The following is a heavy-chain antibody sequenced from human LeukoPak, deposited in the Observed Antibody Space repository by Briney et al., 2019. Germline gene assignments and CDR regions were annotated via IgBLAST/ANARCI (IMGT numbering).Heavy chain of an antibody. CDR3: ASSSERWLQFWRLGAFDI. V-gene: IGHV4-59*01. D-gene: IGHD5-24*01. J-gene: IGHJ3*02. CDR2: IYYSGST. Sequence: SETLSLTCTVSGGSISSYYWSWIRQPPGKGLDWIGYIYYSGSTNYNPSLKSRVTISVDTSKNQFSLKLSSVTAADTAVYYCASSSERWLQFWRLGAFDIWGQGTMVTVSS. CDR1: GGSISSYY.